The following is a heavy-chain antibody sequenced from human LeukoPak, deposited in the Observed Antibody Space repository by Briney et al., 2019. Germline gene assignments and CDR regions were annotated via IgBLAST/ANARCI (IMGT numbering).Heavy chain of an antibody. CDR2: ISSSGSNI. J-gene: IGHJ4*02. D-gene: IGHD2-2*01. Sequence: PGGSLRLSCAASGFTFSSYSMNWVRQAPGKGLEWVSYISSSGSNIYYADSVKGRFTISRDNAKNSLYLQMNSLRAEDTAVYYCARGYQHIVVVPAAMGWDYWGQGTLVTVSS. CDR1: GFTFSSYS. V-gene: IGHV3-48*04. CDR3: ARGYQHIVVVPAAMGWDY.